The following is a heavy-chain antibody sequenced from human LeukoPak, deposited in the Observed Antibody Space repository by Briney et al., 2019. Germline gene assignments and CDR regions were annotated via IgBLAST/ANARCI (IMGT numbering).Heavy chain of an antibody. J-gene: IGHJ3*02. V-gene: IGHV3-9*03. Sequence: GGSLRLSCAASGFTFDDYAMHWVRQAPGKGLEWVSGISLNSGSIGYADSVKGRFAISRDNAKNSLYLQMNSLRAEDMALYYCAKDRGLMIEDRDAFDIWGQGTMVTVSS. CDR3: AKDRGLMIEDRDAFDI. CDR2: ISLNSGSI. D-gene: IGHD2-21*01. CDR1: GFTFDDYA.